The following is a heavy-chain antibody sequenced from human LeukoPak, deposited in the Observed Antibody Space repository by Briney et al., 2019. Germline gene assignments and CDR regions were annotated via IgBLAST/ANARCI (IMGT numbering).Heavy chain of an antibody. D-gene: IGHD3-10*01. Sequence: GSLRLSCAASGFTFSSYSMNWVRQAPGKGLEWVSSISSSSSYIYYADSVKGRFTISRDNAKNSLYLQMNSLRAEDTAVYYCARDGSGSYYSPFDYWGQGTLVTVSS. CDR3: ARDGSGSYYSPFDY. J-gene: IGHJ4*02. CDR2: ISSSSSYI. V-gene: IGHV3-21*01. CDR1: GFTFSSYS.